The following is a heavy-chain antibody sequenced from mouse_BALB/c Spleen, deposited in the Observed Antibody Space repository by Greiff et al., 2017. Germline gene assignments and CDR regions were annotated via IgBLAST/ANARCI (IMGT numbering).Heavy chain of an antibody. V-gene: IGHV14-4*02. Sequence: EVQLQQSGAELVRSGASVKLSCTASGFNIKDYYMHWVKQRPEQGLEWIGWIDPENGDTEYAPKFQGKATMTAETSSNTAYLQLSSLTSEDTAVYYCKSRPYLLWAPDAVGYWGQGTSVTGSS. CDR1: GFNIKDYY. D-gene: IGHD2-1*01. CDR3: KSRPYLLWAPDAVGY. J-gene: IGHJ4*01. CDR2: IDPENGDT.